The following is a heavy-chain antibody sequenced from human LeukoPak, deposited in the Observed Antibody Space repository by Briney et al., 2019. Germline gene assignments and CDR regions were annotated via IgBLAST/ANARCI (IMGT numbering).Heavy chain of an antibody. Sequence: GGSLRLSCAASGFTFSNYGMSWVRQAPGKGLEWVASIKQDGSEKFYVDSVKGRFTISRDNAKNSLYLQMNSLRAEDTAVYYCARVPYYYDSSGYYSSNVRSKPPDYWGQGTLVTVSS. CDR3: ARVPYYYDSSGYYSSNVRSKPPDY. CDR1: GFTFSNYG. J-gene: IGHJ4*02. V-gene: IGHV3-7*01. CDR2: IKQDGSEK. D-gene: IGHD3-22*01.